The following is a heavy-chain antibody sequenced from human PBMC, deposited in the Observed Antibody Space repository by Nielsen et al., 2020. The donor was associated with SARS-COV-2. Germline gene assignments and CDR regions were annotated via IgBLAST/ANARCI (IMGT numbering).Heavy chain of an antibody. D-gene: IGHD5-24*01. Sequence: SETLSLTCAVSGGSFSTYSWSWIRQPPGKGLEWIGEINHSGGTNYNPSLKSRVTISVDTSKNQFSLKVNSVTAADTAVYYCVRIDMATISVDYWGRGTLVTVSS. CDR3: VRIDMATISVDY. J-gene: IGHJ4*02. CDR1: GGSFSTYS. CDR2: INHSGGT. V-gene: IGHV4-34*01.